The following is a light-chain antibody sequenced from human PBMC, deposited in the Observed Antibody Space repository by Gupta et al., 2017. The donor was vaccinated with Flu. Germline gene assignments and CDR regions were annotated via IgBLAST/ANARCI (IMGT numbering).Light chain of an antibody. J-gene: IGLJ3*02. CDR1: SGHSSYA. CDR2: LNSDGSH. CDR3: QTWGTVTWV. V-gene: IGLV4-69*01. Sequence: QLVLTQSPSASASLGSSVKLTCTLSSGHSSYAIAWHQQQPEKGPRYLMKLNSDGSHSKGDGIPDRFSGSSSGAERYLTISSLQSEDEADYYCQTWGTVTWVFGVGTKLTVL.